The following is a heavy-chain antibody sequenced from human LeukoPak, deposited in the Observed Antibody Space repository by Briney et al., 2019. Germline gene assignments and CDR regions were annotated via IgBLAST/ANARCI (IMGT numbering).Heavy chain of an antibody. CDR1: GFTFSSYG. D-gene: IGHD3-10*01. V-gene: IGHV3-30*02. CDR2: IWYGGSNK. Sequence: GGSLRLSCAASGFTFSSYGMHWVRQAPGKGLEWVAVIWYGGSNKYYADSVKGRFTISRDNSKNTLYLQMNSLRAEDTAVYYCAKDSYYYGSGSYLDYWGQGTLVTVSS. J-gene: IGHJ4*02. CDR3: AKDSYYYGSGSYLDY.